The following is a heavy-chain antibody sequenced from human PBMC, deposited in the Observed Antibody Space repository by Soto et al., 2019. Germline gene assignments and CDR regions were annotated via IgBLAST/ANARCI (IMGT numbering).Heavy chain of an antibody. CDR2: ISAYNGNT. Sequence: ASVKVSCKASGYTFTSYGISWVRQAPGQGLEWMGWISAYNGNTNYAQKLQGRVTMTTDTSTSTAYMELRSLKTEDTAVYYCTRQNGDFFEYWGQGALVTVSS. CDR3: TRQNGDFFEY. CDR1: GYTFTSYG. J-gene: IGHJ4*02. V-gene: IGHV1-18*04. D-gene: IGHD4-17*01.